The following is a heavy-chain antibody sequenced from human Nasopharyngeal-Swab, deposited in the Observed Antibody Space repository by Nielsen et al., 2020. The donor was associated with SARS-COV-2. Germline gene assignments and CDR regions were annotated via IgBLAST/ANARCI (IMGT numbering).Heavy chain of an antibody. CDR1: GGSISSSSYY. D-gene: IGHD3-10*01. CDR3: ARERGRGGIWNYYYYYMDV. Sequence: SETLSLTCTVSGGSISSSSYYWGWIRQPPGKGLEWIGSIYYSGSTYYNPSLKSRVTISVDTSKNQFSLKLSSVTAADTAVYYCARERGRGGIWNYYYYYMDVWGKGTMVTVSS. CDR2: IYYSGST. V-gene: IGHV4-39*07. J-gene: IGHJ6*03.